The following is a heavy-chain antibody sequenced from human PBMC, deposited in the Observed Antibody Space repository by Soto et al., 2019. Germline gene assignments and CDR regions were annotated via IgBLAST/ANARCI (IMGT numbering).Heavy chain of an antibody. CDR2: ISAGSLFI. Sequence: KPGGSLRLSCAGSGFTFSAYNINWVRQAPGKGLEWVSSISAGSLFIYQPDSMKGRFTISRDDARNSVYLQMNSLTAEDTAVYYCARSPGVGVRGAYWGQGTLVTVSS. D-gene: IGHD3-16*01. V-gene: IGHV3-21*01. CDR3: ARSPGVGVRGAY. CDR1: GFTFSAYN. J-gene: IGHJ4*02.